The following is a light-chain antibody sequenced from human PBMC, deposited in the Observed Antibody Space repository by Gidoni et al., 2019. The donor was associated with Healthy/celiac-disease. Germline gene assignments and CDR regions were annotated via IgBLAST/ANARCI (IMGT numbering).Light chain of an antibody. CDR2: AVS. V-gene: IGKV1-39*01. Sequence: DIQMTQSPSSLSASVGDRVTITCRASQSISRYLHWYQQKPGKAPKLLIYAVSSFQSGVPSRFSGSGSGTDFTLSIISLQPEDFATYYCQLRYSTPRRTFGQGTKVEIK. J-gene: IGKJ1*01. CDR1: QSISRY. CDR3: QLRYSTPRRT.